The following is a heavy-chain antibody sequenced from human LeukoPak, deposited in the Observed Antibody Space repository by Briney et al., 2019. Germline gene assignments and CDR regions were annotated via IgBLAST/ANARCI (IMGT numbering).Heavy chain of an antibody. Sequence: GGSLRLSCAASGFTVSSNYMSWVRQAPGKGLEWVSVIYSGGSTYYADSVKGRFTISRDNAKNSLYLQMNSLRAEDTALYHCARWELTLGAFDIWGQGTMVTVSS. D-gene: IGHD1-26*01. CDR3: ARWELTLGAFDI. CDR2: IYSGGST. V-gene: IGHV3-53*01. J-gene: IGHJ3*02. CDR1: GFTVSSNY.